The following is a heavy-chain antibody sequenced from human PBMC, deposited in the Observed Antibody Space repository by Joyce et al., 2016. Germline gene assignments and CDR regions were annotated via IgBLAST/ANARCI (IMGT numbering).Heavy chain of an antibody. CDR2: IIPILGSV. CDR3: AVAPDLDYFDNSGHYYP. J-gene: IGHJ5*02. CDR1: RGTFRSLT. D-gene: IGHD3-22*01. Sequence: QVQLVQSGAEVKKPGSSVKVSCKASRGTFRSLTMSWVRQAPGQGLEWMGMIIPILGSVNYAQGFQGRLTITADESTRTLSMELRSLRSEDTAVYYCAVAPDLDYFDNSGHYYPWGQGTLVTVSS. V-gene: IGHV1-69*18.